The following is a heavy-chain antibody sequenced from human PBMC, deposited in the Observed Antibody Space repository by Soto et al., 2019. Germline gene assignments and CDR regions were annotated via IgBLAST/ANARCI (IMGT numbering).Heavy chain of an antibody. J-gene: IGHJ4*02. V-gene: IGHV4-30-4*01. CDR1: GGSISSGDYY. D-gene: IGHD3-10*01. Sequence: SETLSLTCTVSGGSISSGDYYWSWIRQPPGKGLEWIGYIYYSGNTNYNPSLKSRVTISVDTSKNQFSLKLSSVTAADTAVYYCARVTWSYYGSGLRYFDYWGQGTLVTVSS. CDR2: IYYSGNT. CDR3: ARVTWSYYGSGLRYFDY.